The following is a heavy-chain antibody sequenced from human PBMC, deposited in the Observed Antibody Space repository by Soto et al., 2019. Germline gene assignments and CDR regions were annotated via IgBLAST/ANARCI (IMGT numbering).Heavy chain of an antibody. Sequence: QVQLVESGGGVVQPGRSLRLSCAASEFTFSNYAMHWVRQAPGKGLEWVAVISYDGRNKYYADSVKGRFTASRDNSRNTLYLRMDTLRAEDTAVYYCAGDRGYNYGFDYWGQGTLVTVSS. D-gene: IGHD5-18*01. CDR3: AGDRGYNYGFDY. CDR2: ISYDGRNK. V-gene: IGHV3-30*04. J-gene: IGHJ4*02. CDR1: EFTFSNYA.